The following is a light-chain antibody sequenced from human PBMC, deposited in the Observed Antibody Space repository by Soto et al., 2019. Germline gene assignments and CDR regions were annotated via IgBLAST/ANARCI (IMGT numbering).Light chain of an antibody. V-gene: IGLV2-14*01. CDR1: SSDVGGYNY. Sequence: QSVLTQPVSVSGSPGQSITISCTGSSSDVGGYNYVSWYQQHPGKAPKLMIYDVSNRPSGVSNRFSGSKSGNTASLTISGLQAEDEADYYCSSYTSSSTHYVFGTGTKVTVL. CDR3: SSYTSSSTHYV. J-gene: IGLJ1*01. CDR2: DVS.